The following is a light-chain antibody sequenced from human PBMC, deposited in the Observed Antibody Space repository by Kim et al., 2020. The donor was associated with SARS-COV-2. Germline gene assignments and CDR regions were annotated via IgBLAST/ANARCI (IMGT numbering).Light chain of an antibody. J-gene: IGKJ1*01. CDR3: QQYNSEST. CDR2: DAS. V-gene: IGKV1-5*01. Sequence: SASVGDRVIITCRASQSISRWVAWYQQKPGKAPNLLIYDASSLQSGVPLRFSGSGSGTDFTLTITSLQPDDFATYYCQQYNSESTFGQGTKVDIK. CDR1: QSISRW.